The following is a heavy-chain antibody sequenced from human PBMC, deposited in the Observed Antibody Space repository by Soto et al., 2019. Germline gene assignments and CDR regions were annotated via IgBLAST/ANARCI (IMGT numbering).Heavy chain of an antibody. CDR2: IYYSGST. CDR3: ASPGNVVRGIRYFDY. D-gene: IGHD3-10*01. Sequence: SETLSLTCTVSGGSISSSSYYWGWIRQPPGRGLEWIATIYYSGSTYYNPSLRGRLTISLDTSKNQFSLKLTSVTAADTAVYYCASPGNVVRGIRYFDYWGQGTLVTVSS. V-gene: IGHV4-39*01. J-gene: IGHJ4*02. CDR1: GGSISSSSYY.